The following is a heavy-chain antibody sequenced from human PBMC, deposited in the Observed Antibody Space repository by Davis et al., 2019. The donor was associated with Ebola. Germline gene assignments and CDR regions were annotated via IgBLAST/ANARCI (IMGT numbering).Heavy chain of an antibody. CDR3: ARCSGGSCEFGLDY. D-gene: IGHD2-15*01. V-gene: IGHV4-30-4*01. Sequence: SETLSLTCTVSGGSISSGDYYWSWIRQPPGKGLEWIGYIYYSGSTYYNPSLKSRVTISVDTSKNQFSLKLSSVTAADTAVYYCARCSGGSCEFGLDYWGQGTLVTVSS. CDR1: GGSISSGDYY. CDR2: IYYSGST. J-gene: IGHJ4*02.